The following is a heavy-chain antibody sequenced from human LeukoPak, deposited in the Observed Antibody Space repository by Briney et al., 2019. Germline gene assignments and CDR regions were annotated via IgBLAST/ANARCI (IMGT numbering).Heavy chain of an antibody. D-gene: IGHD3-10*01. Sequence: GGSLRLSCAASGFTFDDYGMSWVRQAPGKGLEWVSGINWNGGSTGYADSVKGRFTISRDNAKNTLYLQMNSLRAEDTAVYYCAREPDYYGSGSLDYWGQGTLVTVSS. CDR2: INWNGGST. V-gene: IGHV3-20*04. CDR1: GFTFDDYG. CDR3: AREPDYYGSGSLDY. J-gene: IGHJ4*02.